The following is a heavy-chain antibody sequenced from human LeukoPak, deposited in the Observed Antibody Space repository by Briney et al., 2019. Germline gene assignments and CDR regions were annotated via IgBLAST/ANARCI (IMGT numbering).Heavy chain of an antibody. J-gene: IGHJ6*03. CDR3: ARNGDYCIDV. D-gene: IGHD2-8*01. CDR2: INHSGST. Sequence: SETLSLTCAVHGGSFSGYYWSWIRQPPGKGLEWIGEINHSGSTNYNPSLKSRVTISVDTSKNQFSLKLSSVTAADTAVYYCARNGDYCIDVWGKGTTVTVSS. CDR1: GGSFSGYY. V-gene: IGHV4-34*01.